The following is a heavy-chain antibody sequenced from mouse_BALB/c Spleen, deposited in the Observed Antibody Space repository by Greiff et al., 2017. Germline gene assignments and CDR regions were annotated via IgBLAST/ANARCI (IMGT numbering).Heavy chain of an antibody. CDR3: ARGGITTVGAMDY. D-gene: IGHD1-1*01. J-gene: IGHJ4*01. Sequence: EESGPGLVKPSQSLSLTCSVTGYSITSGYYWNWIRQFPGNKLEWMGYISYDGSNNYNPSLKNRISITRDTSKNQFFLKLNSVTTEDTATYYCARGGITTVGAMDYWGQGTSVTVSS. CDR1: GYSITSGYY. V-gene: IGHV3-6*02. CDR2: ISYDGSN.